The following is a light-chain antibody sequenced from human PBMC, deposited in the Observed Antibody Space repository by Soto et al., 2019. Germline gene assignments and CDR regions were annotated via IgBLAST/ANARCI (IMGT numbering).Light chain of an antibody. J-gene: IGLJ2*01. CDR1: SSNIGSKY. CDR2: RNN. Sequence: QSVLTQPPSASGTPGQRVTISCSGSSSNIGSKYVYWYQQLPGTAPKLHIYRNNQRPSGVPDRFSGSKSGTSASLAISGLRSEDEADYYCAAWDDSLSGLVFGGGTKLTVL. V-gene: IGLV1-47*01. CDR3: AAWDDSLSGLV.